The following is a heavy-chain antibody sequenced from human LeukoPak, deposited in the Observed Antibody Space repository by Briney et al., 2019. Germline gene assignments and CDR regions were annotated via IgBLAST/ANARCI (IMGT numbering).Heavy chain of an antibody. CDR1: GFMFSSNW. J-gene: IGHJ6*02. CDR2: IKEDGTET. Sequence: GGSLRLSCAASGFMFSSNWMSWVRLAPGKGLEWVANIKEDGTETYYVDSVKGRFTISRDNSKNTLYLQMNSLRAEDTAVYYCAKDKGIGNYYYYYGMDVWGQGTTVTVSS. D-gene: IGHD2-15*01. V-gene: IGHV3-7*01. CDR3: AKDKGIGNYYYYYGMDV.